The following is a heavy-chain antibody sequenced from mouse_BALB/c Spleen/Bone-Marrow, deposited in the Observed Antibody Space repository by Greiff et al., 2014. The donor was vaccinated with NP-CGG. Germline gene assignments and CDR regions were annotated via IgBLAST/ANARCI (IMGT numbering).Heavy chain of an antibody. D-gene: IGHD2-3*01. J-gene: IGHJ2*01. V-gene: IGHV1-14*01. CDR2: INPYNDGT. CDR1: GYTFTAYV. Sequence: VQLQQSGPELVKPGASVKMSCEASGYTFTAYVMHWVKQKPGQGLEWIGYINPYNDGTNYIEKFKGKATLTSDIPSSTAYMELSSLTSEDSAVYYCAREGWLLRFDYWGQGTTLTVSS. CDR3: AREGWLLRFDY.